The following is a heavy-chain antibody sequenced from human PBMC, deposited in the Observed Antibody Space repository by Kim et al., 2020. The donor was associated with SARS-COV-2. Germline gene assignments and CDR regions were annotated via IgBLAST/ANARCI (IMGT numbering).Heavy chain of an antibody. J-gene: IGHJ4*02. CDR3: VRAGNYDSGGYLRDFDY. CDR2: TNGNSAII. D-gene: IGHD3-22*01. CDR1: GFTFSTYS. V-gene: IGHV3-48*04. Sequence: GGSLRLSCAASGFTFSTYSMTWVRQAPGKGLEWVSYTNGNSAIIHYADSVKGRFTISRDNAKKSLFLQMNSLRADDTAVYYCVRAGNYDSGGYLRDFDYWGQGTMVTVSS.